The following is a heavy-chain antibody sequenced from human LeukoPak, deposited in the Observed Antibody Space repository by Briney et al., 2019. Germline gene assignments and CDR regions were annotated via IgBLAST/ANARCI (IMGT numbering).Heavy chain of an antibody. V-gene: IGHV3-7*01. CDR2: IKRDGSEK. Sequence: GGSLRLSCSASAFTLSNYWMSWVRQAPGKGLEWVANIKRDGSEKYYVDSVKGRFTISRDNAKNSLYLQMNSLRAEDTAVYYCARIGDLSLPAAILFDYWGQGTLVTVSS. D-gene: IGHD2-2*02. J-gene: IGHJ4*02. CDR1: AFTLSNYW. CDR3: ARIGDLSLPAAILFDY.